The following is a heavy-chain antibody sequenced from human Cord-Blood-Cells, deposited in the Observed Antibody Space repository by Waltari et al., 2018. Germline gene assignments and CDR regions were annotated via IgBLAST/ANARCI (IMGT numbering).Heavy chain of an antibody. Sequence: EVQLVESGGGLVQPGGSLRLSCAASGFTFRSYWMSWVRQAPGKGLEWVANIKQDGSEKYYVDSVKGRFTISRDNAKNSLYLQMNSLRAEDTAVYYCAREGLFDYWGQGTLVTVSS. J-gene: IGHJ4*02. CDR2: IKQDGSEK. V-gene: IGHV3-7*01. CDR3: AREGLFDY. CDR1: GFTFRSYW.